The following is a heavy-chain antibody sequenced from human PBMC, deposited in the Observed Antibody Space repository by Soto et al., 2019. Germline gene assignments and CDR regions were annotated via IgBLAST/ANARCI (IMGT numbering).Heavy chain of an antibody. V-gene: IGHV1-69*01. CDR3: ATRRRFLEWLSNGANSLYYFDY. D-gene: IGHD3-3*01. Sequence: QVQLVQSGAEVKKPGSSVKVSCKASGGTFSSYAISWVRQAPGQGLEWMGGIIPIFGTANYAQKFQGRVTITADESTSTAYMELSSLRSEDTAVYYCATRRRFLEWLSNGANSLYYFDYWGQGTLVTVSS. CDR2: IIPIFGTA. CDR1: GGTFSSYA. J-gene: IGHJ4*02.